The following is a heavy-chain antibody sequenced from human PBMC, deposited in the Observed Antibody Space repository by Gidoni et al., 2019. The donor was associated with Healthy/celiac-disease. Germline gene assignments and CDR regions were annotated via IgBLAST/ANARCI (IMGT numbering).Heavy chain of an antibody. V-gene: IGHV3-21*01. Sequence: EVQQVEHGGGLGKPGGSRRLSGAAYGFTFSRESMIWVRQAPGQGLGGFSASSGSISYFFYAYSGKGRYTISRVNAKNSLYLQMNILRAEDTAVYYCARSGYSCSWYLELLDYWGQGTLVTVSS. J-gene: IGHJ4*02. CDR1: GFTFSRES. CDR2: SSGSISYF. CDR3: ARSGYSCSWYLELLDY. D-gene: IGHD6-13*01.